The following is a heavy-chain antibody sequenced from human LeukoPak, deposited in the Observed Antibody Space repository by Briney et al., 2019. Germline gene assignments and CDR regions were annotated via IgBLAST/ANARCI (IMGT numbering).Heavy chain of an antibody. Sequence: GGSLRLSCAASGFTVRDNYMSWVRQAPGKGLEWVSTIYSTGSTHYADSVKGRFTISRDNSKNTLSLQMNSLRPEDTAVYYCAREREDYGLAFDMWGQGTMVTVSS. D-gene: IGHD4-17*01. CDR2: IYSTGST. J-gene: IGHJ3*02. CDR3: AREREDYGLAFDM. V-gene: IGHV3-53*05. CDR1: GFTVRDNY.